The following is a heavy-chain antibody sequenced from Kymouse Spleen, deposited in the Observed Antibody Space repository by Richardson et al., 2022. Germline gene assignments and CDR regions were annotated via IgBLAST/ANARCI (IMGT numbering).Heavy chain of an antibody. Sequence: EVQLVESGGGLVQPGGSLRLSCAASGFTFSSYWMHWVRQAPGKGLVWVSRINSDGSSTSYADSVKGRFTISRDNAKNTLYLQMNSLRAEDTAVYYCARDRGYYGPGGHYYGMDVWGQGTTVTVSS. CDR2: INSDGSST. CDR3: ARDRGYYGPGGHYYGMDV. CDR1: GFTFSSYW. V-gene: IGHV3-74*01. D-gene: IGHD3-10*01. J-gene: IGHJ6*02.